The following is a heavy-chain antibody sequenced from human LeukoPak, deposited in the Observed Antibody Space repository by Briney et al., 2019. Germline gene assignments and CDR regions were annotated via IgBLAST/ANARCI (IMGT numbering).Heavy chain of an antibody. V-gene: IGHV3-73*01. CDR1: GFTFSGSA. J-gene: IGHJ3*02. Sequence: GGSLRLSCAASGFTFSGSAMHWVRQASGKGLEWVGRIRSKANSHATAYAASVKGRFTISRDDSKNTAYLQMNSLKTEDTAVYYCASSGYDYASDAFDIWGQGTMVTVSS. D-gene: IGHD5-12*01. CDR3: ASSGYDYASDAFDI. CDR2: IRSKANSHAT.